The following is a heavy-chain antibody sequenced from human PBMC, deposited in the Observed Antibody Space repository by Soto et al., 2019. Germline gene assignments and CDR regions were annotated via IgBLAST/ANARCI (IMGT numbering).Heavy chain of an antibody. CDR2: IIPIFGTG. D-gene: IGHD3-22*01. CDR3: ARRYYNSSGYFDY. J-gene: IGHJ4*02. CDR1: GGIFSNYV. V-gene: IGHV1-69*01. Sequence: QVQLVQSGAEVKKPGSSVKVACKASGGIFSNYVLNWVRQAPGQGLEWMGGIIPIFGTGNYAQKFQGRVTITADECTTTASMELRGLRSEETAVYYCARRYYNSSGYFDYWGQGTLVTVSS.